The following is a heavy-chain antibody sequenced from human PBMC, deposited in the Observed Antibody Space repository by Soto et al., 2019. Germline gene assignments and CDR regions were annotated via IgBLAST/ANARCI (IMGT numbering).Heavy chain of an antibody. D-gene: IGHD2-15*01. Sequence: PGGSLRLSCEASGSTFNTYYMSWVRQAPGEGLEWVANIKPDGSEKYYVDSVEGRFTISRDNARNSLYLQMNSLRAEDTAVYYCARVGSSPKAHYYMDVWGKGTTVTVSS. J-gene: IGHJ6*03. CDR1: GSTFNTYY. CDR3: ARVGSSPKAHYYMDV. V-gene: IGHV3-7*03. CDR2: IKPDGSEK.